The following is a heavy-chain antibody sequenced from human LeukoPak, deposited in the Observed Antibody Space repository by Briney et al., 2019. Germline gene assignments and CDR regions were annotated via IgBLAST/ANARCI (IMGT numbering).Heavy chain of an antibody. CDR2: IYYSGST. V-gene: IGHV4-59*08. J-gene: IGHJ4*02. CDR1: GGSISSYY. Sequence: SETLSLTCTVSGGSISSYYWSWIRQPPGEGLEWIGYIYYSGSTNYNPSRKSRVTISVDTSKNQFSLKLSSVTAADTAVYYCARHVHGSGYSGYGLFDYWGQGTLVTVSS. D-gene: IGHD5-12*01. CDR3: ARHVHGSGYSGYGLFDY.